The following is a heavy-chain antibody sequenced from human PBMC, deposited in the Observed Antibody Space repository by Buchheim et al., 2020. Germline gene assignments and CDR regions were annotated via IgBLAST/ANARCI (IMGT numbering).Heavy chain of an antibody. Sequence: EVQLVESGGGLVQPGGSLRLSCAASGFTFSSYEMNWVRQAPGKGLEWVSYISSSGSTIYYADSVKGRFTISRDNAKNSLYLQMNSLRAEDTAVYYCARGPPVGVGAYYYGMDVWGQGTT. D-gene: IGHD1-26*01. CDR3: ARGPPVGVGAYYYGMDV. CDR1: GFTFSSYE. J-gene: IGHJ6*02. V-gene: IGHV3-48*03. CDR2: ISSSGSTI.